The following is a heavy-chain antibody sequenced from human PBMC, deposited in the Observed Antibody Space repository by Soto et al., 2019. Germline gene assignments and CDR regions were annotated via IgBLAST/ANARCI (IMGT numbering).Heavy chain of an antibody. CDR2: IIPILGIA. CDR3: ASTGIGGPPGSYYYGMDV. V-gene: IGHV1-69*02. Sequence: QVQLVQSGAEVKKPGSSVKVSCKASGGTFSSYTISWVRQAPGQGLEWMGRIIPILGIANYAQKFQGRVTITADKPTSTAYMELSSLRSEDTAVYYCASTGIGGPPGSYYYGMDVWGQGTTVTVSS. D-gene: IGHD1-1*01. J-gene: IGHJ6*02. CDR1: GGTFSSYT.